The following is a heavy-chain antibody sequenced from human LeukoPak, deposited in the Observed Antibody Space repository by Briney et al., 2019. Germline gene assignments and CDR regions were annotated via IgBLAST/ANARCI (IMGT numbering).Heavy chain of an antibody. Sequence: PSETLSLTCTVSGYSISSGYYWGWIRQPAGKGLEWIGRIYTSGSTNYNPSLKSRVTMSVDTSKNQFSLKLSSVTAADTAVYYCARVSSSWYNFVYYYYYMDVWGKGTTVTISS. CDR1: GYSISSGYY. J-gene: IGHJ6*03. V-gene: IGHV4-4*07. D-gene: IGHD6-13*01. CDR2: IYTSGST. CDR3: ARVSSSWYNFVYYYYYMDV.